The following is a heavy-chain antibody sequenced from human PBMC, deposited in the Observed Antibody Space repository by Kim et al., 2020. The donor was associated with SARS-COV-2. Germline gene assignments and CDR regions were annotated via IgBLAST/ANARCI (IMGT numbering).Heavy chain of an antibody. CDR2: IYPGDSDT. Sequence: GESLKISCKGSGYSFTSYWIGWVRQMPGKGLEWMGIIYPGDSDTRYSPSFQGQVTISADKSISTAYLQWSSLKASDTAMYYCARHGSLGDISDILTGSTSYSWFDPWGQGTLVTVSS. J-gene: IGHJ5*02. D-gene: IGHD3-9*01. V-gene: IGHV5-51*01. CDR1: GYSFTSYW. CDR3: ARHGSLGDISDILTGSTSYSWFDP.